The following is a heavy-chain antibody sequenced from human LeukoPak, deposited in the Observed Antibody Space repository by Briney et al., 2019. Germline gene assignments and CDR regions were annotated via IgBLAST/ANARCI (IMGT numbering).Heavy chain of an antibody. CDR1: GVTFSSYA. V-gene: IGHV3-23*01. D-gene: IGHD3-10*01. CDR3: AKIVVAALYGSGGYYLDY. CDR2: ISGSGGST. J-gene: IGHJ4*02. Sequence: PGGSLRLSCAASGVTFSSYAMSWVRQAPGKGLEWVSAISGSGGSTYHADSVKGRFTISRDNSKNTLYLQMNSLRAEDTAVYYCAKIVVAALYGSGGYYLDYWGQGTLVTVSS.